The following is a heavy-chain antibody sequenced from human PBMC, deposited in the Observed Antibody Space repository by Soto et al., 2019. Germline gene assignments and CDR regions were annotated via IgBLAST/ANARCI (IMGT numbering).Heavy chain of an antibody. J-gene: IGHJ4*02. CDR2: ISPSSSTM. CDR3: ARHGCSSPSCSFDY. Sequence: GGSLRLSCAASGFSFTSSSMNWLRQAPGKGLEWVSYISPSSSTMYYADSVKGRFTISRDNAKNSLYLEVNSLRVEDTAVYFCARHGCSSPSCSFDYWGQGIMVTVSS. V-gene: IGHV3-48*01. CDR1: GFSFTSSS. D-gene: IGHD2-2*01.